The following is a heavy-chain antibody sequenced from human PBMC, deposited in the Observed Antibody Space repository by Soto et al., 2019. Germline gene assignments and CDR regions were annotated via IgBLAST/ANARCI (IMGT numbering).Heavy chain of an antibody. V-gene: IGHV4-59*01. J-gene: IGHJ5*02. CDR3: ARDPELHGLDP. Sequence: QVQLRESGPGLVKPSETLSLPCNVSGASITAFYWSWLRQTPGKGLEWIGYKAYTGSTNYNPSLESRVTILVDTSKNSCSLTLSSVTAADTAVYYCARDPELHGLDPWGQGTLVTVSS. CDR1: GASITAFY. D-gene: IGHD2-21*01. CDR2: KAYTGST.